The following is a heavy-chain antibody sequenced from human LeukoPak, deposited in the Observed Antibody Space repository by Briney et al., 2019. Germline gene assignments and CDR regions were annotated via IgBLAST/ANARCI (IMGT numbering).Heavy chain of an antibody. CDR3: ARYDDSSGFYPNDAFDI. J-gene: IGHJ3*02. CDR1: GGSISSYY. V-gene: IGHV4-59*01. Sequence: SETLSLTCTVSGGSISSYYWSWIRQPPGKGLEWIGYIYYIGSTNYNPSLKSRVTISVDRSKNQFSLKLSSVTAADTAVYYCARYDDSSGFYPNDAFDIWGQGTTVTVPS. D-gene: IGHD3-22*01. CDR2: IYYIGST.